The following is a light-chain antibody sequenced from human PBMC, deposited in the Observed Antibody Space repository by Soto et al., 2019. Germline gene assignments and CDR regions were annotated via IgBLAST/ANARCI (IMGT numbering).Light chain of an antibody. CDR2: GAS. J-gene: IGKJ2*01. CDR1: QSGSSNY. CDR3: QQYGSSPYT. Sequence: EIVLTQSPATLSLSPGERATLSCRASQSGSSNYLAWYQQKPGQAPRLLMYGASSRATGIPARFSGSGSGTDFTLTISRVEPGDFGVYYCQQYGSSPYTFGQGTKLEIK. V-gene: IGKV3-20*01.